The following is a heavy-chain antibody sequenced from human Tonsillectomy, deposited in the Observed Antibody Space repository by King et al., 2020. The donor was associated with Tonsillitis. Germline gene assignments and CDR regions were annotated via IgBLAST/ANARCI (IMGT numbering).Heavy chain of an antibody. Sequence: QLVQSGAEVKKPGASVKVSCKASGYTFTSYYMHWVRQAPGQGLEWMGIINPSGGSTMYAQKFQGRVTMTRDTSTSTVYMELSSLRSEDTAVYYCARVPRGGDIVGGHLDCWGQGTLVTVSS. CDR1: GYTFTSYY. J-gene: IGHJ4*02. CDR3: ARVPRGGDIVGGHLDC. V-gene: IGHV1-46*01. CDR2: INPSGGST. D-gene: IGHD2-15*01.